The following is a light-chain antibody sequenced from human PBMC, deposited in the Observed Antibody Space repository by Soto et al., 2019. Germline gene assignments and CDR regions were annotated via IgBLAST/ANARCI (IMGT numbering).Light chain of an antibody. CDR2: GAS. CDR1: QSVSSK. CDR3: QQYDQWPIT. V-gene: IGKV3-15*01. J-gene: IGKJ5*01. Sequence: EIVLTQSPATLSLSPGERATLSCRASQSVSSKLAWYQQKPGQAPRLLIYGASARALGIPARFSGSGSGTEFSFTVTSLQSEDFAVYYCQQYDQWPITFGQGTRLEIK.